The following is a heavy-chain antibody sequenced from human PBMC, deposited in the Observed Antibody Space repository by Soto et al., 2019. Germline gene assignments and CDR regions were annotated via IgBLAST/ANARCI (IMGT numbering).Heavy chain of an antibody. D-gene: IGHD6-13*01. Sequence: GGSLRLSCAASGFTFIGYAMIWVRQAPGKGLEWVSAISGSGGSTYYADSVKGRFTISRDNSKNTLYLQMNSLRAEDTAVYYCAKDHSSSFVYWGQGTLVTVSS. CDR2: ISGSGGST. CDR3: AKDHSSSFVY. V-gene: IGHV3-23*01. J-gene: IGHJ4*02. CDR1: GFTFIGYA.